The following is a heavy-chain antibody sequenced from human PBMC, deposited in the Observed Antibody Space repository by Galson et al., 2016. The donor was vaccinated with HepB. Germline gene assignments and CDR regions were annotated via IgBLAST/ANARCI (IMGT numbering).Heavy chain of an antibody. CDR1: GGSISSSDW. Sequence: LTCAVSGGSISSSDWWSWVRQPPGQGLEWIGQIFHTGRVNYTPSLASRAPISVDTSNNHFSLRLTSVTAADTALYYCARQHRGGPSDYWGQGTLVLVSS. CDR2: IFHTGRV. V-gene: IGHV4-4*02. CDR3: ARQHRGGPSDY. D-gene: IGHD5-24*01. J-gene: IGHJ4*02.